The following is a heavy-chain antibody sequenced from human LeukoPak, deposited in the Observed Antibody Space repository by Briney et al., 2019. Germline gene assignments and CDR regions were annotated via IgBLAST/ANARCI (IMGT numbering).Heavy chain of an antibody. D-gene: IGHD2-2*01. J-gene: IGHJ6*03. V-gene: IGHV4-39*01. Sequence: SETLSLTCTVSGGSISSSSYYWGWIRQPPGKGLEWIGSIYYSGSTYYNPSLKSRVTISVDTSKNQFSLKLSSVTAADTAVYCCARVPRSYYYYYYMDVWGKGTTVTVSS. CDR2: IYYSGST. CDR1: GGSISSSSYY. CDR3: ARVPRSYYYYYYMDV.